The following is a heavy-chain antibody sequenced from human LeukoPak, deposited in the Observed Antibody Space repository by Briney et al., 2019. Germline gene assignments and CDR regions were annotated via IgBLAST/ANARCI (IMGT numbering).Heavy chain of an antibody. CDR2: IYYSGST. CDR1: GGSISSSSYY. Sequence: SETLSLTCTVSGGSISSSSYYWGWIRQPPGKGLEWIGYIYYSGSTNYNPSLKSRVTISVDTSKNQFSLKLSSVTAADTAVYYCARAPQTSPRLLGYMDVWGKGTTVTVSS. V-gene: IGHV4-61*05. J-gene: IGHJ6*03. CDR3: ARAPQTSPRLLGYMDV. D-gene: IGHD3-16*01.